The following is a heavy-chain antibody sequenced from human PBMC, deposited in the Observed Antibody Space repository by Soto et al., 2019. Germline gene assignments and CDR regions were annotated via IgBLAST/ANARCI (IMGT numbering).Heavy chain of an antibody. V-gene: IGHV1-18*04. CDR2: VSAYNGNK. D-gene: IGHD6-6*01. CDR3: ARTGGGMAARPLEY. Sequence: ASVKVSCKASGYMFTTYGISWVLQVPGQGLEWMAWVSAYNGNKKYAQKFQDRITMTIDTSTSTVSMEFRSLTPDDTAIYYCARTGGGMAARPLEYWGQGTLVTVSS. CDR1: GYMFTTYG. J-gene: IGHJ4*02.